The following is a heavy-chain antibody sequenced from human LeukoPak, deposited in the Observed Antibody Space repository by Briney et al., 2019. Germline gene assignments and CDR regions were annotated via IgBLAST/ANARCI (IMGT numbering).Heavy chain of an antibody. J-gene: IGHJ4*02. CDR1: GFTFSSFN. Sequence: GGSLRLSCAASGFTFSSFNMNWVSQAPGKGLEWVSSISSTSSLIWYADSLKGRFTISRDNAKNSLYLQMDSLRAEDTAVYYCARYNSGWNDYWGQGTLVTVSS. CDR2: ISSTSSLI. V-gene: IGHV3-21*01. D-gene: IGHD6-19*01. CDR3: ARYNSGWNDY.